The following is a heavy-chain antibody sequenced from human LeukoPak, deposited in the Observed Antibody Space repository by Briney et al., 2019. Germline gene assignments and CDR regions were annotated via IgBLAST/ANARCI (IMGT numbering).Heavy chain of an antibody. CDR2: INSDGSST. D-gene: IGHD2-2*01. J-gene: IGHJ4*02. Sequence: GGSLRLSCAASGFTFSSYWMHWVRQAPGKGLVWVSRINSDGSSTSYADSVKGRFTISRDNAKNTLYLQMNSLRAEDTAVYYCARVYLGYCSSTSCYAGVEDVLKDYWGQGTLVTVSS. CDR3: ARVYLGYCSSTSCYAGVEDVLKDY. CDR1: GFTFSSYW. V-gene: IGHV3-74*01.